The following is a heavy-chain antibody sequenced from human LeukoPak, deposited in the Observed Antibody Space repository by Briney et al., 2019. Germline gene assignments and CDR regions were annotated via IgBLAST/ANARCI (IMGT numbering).Heavy chain of an antibody. V-gene: IGHV4-59*01. CDR2: IYYSGST. CDR3: AKGSDTAMGVDYYYGMDV. J-gene: IGHJ6*04. Sequence: SETLSLTCTVSGGSISSYYWSWIRQPPGKGLEWIGYIYYSGSTNHNPSLKSRVTISVDTSKNQFSLKLSSVTAADTAVYYCAKGSDTAMGVDYYYGMDVWGKGTTVTVSS. CDR1: GGSISSYY. D-gene: IGHD5-18*01.